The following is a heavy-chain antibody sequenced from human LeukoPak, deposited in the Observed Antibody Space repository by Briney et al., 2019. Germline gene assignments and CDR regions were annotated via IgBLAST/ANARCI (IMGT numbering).Heavy chain of an antibody. Sequence: GGSLRLSCAASGFTLSSYGMHWVRQAPGKGLEWVAVISYDGSNKYYADSVKGRFTISRDNSKNTLYLQMNSLRAEDTAVYYCAKERYSGYESPGNYWGQGTLVTVSS. D-gene: IGHD5-12*01. CDR2: ISYDGSNK. CDR1: GFTLSSYG. CDR3: AKERYSGYESPGNY. J-gene: IGHJ4*02. V-gene: IGHV3-30*18.